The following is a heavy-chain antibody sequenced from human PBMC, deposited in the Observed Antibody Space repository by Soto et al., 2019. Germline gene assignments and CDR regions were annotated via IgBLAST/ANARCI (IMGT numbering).Heavy chain of an antibody. CDR1: GGTFSSYA. V-gene: IGHV1-69*01. J-gene: IGHJ6*02. Sequence: QVLLEQSGAEVKKPGSSVKVSCKAPGGTFSSYALTWVRQAPGQGLEWMGGIIPIFGTKYAERYQGRLTIIADESTSTAYMELSSLRSEDTAVYYCARGPTYYYYGLDVWGQGTTGTVSS. CDR3: ARGPTYYYYGLDV. CDR2: IIPIFGT.